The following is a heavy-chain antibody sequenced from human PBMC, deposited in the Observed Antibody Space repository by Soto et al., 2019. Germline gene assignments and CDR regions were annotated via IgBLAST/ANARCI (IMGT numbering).Heavy chain of an antibody. J-gene: IGHJ5*02. D-gene: IGHD6-13*01. CDR2: ISSSSSTI. CDR1: VFTFSSYS. CDR3: ARHPERIAQIGWFDP. V-gene: IGHV3-48*01. Sequence: GGSLRLSCAASVFTFSSYSMNWVRQAPGKGLGWVSYISSSSSTIYYADSVKGRFTISRDNAKNSLYLQMNSLRAEDTAVYYCARHPERIAQIGWFDPWGQGTLVTVS.